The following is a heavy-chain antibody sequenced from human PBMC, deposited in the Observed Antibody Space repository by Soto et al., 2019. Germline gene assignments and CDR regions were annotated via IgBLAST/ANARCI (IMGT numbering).Heavy chain of an antibody. V-gene: IGHV1-24*01. J-gene: IGHJ6*02. CDR3: ATQLRDFWSGYYIPVGSYYYYGMDV. D-gene: IGHD3-3*01. CDR2: FDPEDGET. CDR1: GYTLTELS. Sequence: ASVKVSCKVSGYTLTELSMHWVRQAPGKGLEWMGGFDPEDGETIYAQKFQGRVTMTEDTSTDTAYMELSSLRSEDTAVYYCATQLRDFWSGYYIPVGSYYYYGMDVWGQGTTVTVSS.